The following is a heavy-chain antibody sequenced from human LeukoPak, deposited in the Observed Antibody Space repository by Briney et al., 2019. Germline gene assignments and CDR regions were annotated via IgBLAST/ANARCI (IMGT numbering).Heavy chain of an antibody. J-gene: IGHJ1*01. V-gene: IGHV3-15*01. Sequence: GGSLRLSCAASGFTFSNAWMSWVRQAPGKGLEWVGRIKSKTDGGTTDYAAPVKGRFTISRDDSKNTLYLQMNSLKTEDTAVYYCTTDHVIAAAGTSAEYFQHWGQGTLVTVSS. CDR3: TTDHVIAAAGTSAEYFQH. CDR1: GFTFSNAW. D-gene: IGHD6-13*01. CDR2: IKSKTDGGTT.